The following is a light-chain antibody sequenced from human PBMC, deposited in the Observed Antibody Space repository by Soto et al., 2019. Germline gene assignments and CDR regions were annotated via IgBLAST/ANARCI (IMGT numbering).Light chain of an antibody. CDR2: DAS. CDR1: QTVRNNY. Sequence: EFGLTQSPGTLSLSSGERTTLSCRASQTVRNNYLAWYQQKPGQAPRLLIYDASSRATGIPDRFSGGGSGTDFTLTISRLEAEDFAVYYCQQFSTYPLTFGGGTKVDIK. V-gene: IGKV3-20*01. J-gene: IGKJ4*01. CDR3: QQFSTYPLT.